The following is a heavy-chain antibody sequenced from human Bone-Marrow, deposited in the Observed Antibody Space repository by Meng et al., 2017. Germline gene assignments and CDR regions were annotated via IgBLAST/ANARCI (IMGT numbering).Heavy chain of an antibody. CDR2: ISSSSSYI. Sequence: GGSLRLSCAASGFTFSSYSMNWVRQAPGKGLEWVSSISSSSSYIYYADSVKGRFTISRDNAKNSLYLQMNSLRAEDTAVYYCARVDWGSGADGAYYYYGMDVWGQGTTVTVSS. D-gene: IGHD3-16*01. J-gene: IGHJ6*02. CDR1: GFTFSSYS. CDR3: ARVDWGSGADGAYYYYGMDV. V-gene: IGHV3-21*01.